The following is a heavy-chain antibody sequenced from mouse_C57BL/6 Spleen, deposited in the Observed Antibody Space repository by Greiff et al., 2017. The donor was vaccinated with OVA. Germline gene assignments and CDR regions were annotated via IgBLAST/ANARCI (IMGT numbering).Heavy chain of an antibody. CDR2: IDPSDSYT. CDR1: GYTFTSYW. CDR3: ARGTAQATSFFDY. Sequence: VQLQQPGAELVMPGASVKLSCKASGYTFTSYWMHWVKQRPGQGLEWIGEIDPSDSYTNYNQKFKGKSTLTVDKSSSTAYMQLSSLTSEDSAVYYCARGTAQATSFFDYWGQGTTLTVSS. J-gene: IGHJ2*01. V-gene: IGHV1-69*01. D-gene: IGHD3-2*02.